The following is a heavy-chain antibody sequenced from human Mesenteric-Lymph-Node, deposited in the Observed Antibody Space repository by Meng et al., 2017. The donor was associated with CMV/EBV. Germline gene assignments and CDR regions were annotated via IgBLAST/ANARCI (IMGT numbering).Heavy chain of an antibody. CDR1: GFRFGENA. D-gene: IGHD2-21*01. J-gene: IGHJ4*02. Sequence: GESLKISCTGSGFRFGENALSWVRQAPGKGLEWVGFIRTTPYGGTAEYAGSVKGRFTISRDDSKNTLYLQMNSLRAEDTAVYYCAKVFGMIAMSGYFDYWGQGTLVTVSS. V-gene: IGHV3-49*04. CDR2: IRTTPYGGTA. CDR3: AKVFGMIAMSGYFDY.